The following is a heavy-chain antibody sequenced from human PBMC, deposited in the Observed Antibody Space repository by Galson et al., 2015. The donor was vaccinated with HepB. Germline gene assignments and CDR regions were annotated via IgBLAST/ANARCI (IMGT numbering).Heavy chain of an antibody. D-gene: IGHD3-16*01. V-gene: IGHV3-23*01. Sequence: SLRLSCAASGFTFTSYAMNWVRQAPGMGLEWVSTISGGGDDTFYADSVEGRFTISRDNSKNTVFLQMNSLRAEDTAVYYCAKTIGDYNSLVGFDYWGQGTLVTVSS. J-gene: IGHJ4*02. CDR3: AKTIGDYNSLVGFDY. CDR2: ISGGGDDT. CDR1: GFTFTSYA.